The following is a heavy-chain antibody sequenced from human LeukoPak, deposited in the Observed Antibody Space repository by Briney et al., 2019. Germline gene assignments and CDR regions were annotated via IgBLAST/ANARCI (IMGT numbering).Heavy chain of an antibody. D-gene: IGHD3-3*01. Sequence: AGGSLRLSCAASGFTFSSYSMNWVRQAPGKGLEWVSSISSSSSYIYYADSVKGRFTISRDNAKNSLYLQMNSLRAEDTAVYYCASSSDYDFWSGYYLPYYYYGMDVWGQGTTVTVSS. CDR1: GFTFSSYS. CDR2: ISSSSSYI. CDR3: ASSSDYDFWSGYYLPYYYYGMDV. V-gene: IGHV3-21*01. J-gene: IGHJ6*02.